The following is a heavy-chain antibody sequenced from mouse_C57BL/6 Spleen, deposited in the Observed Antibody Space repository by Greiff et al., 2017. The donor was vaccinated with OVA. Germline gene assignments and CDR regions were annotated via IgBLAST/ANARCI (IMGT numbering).Heavy chain of an antibody. V-gene: IGHV1-64*01. J-gene: IGHJ2*01. Sequence: QVQLQPPGAELVKPGASVKLSCKASGYTFTSYWMHWVKQRPGQGLEWIGMIHPNSGSTNYNEKFKSKATLTVDKSSSTAYMQLSSLTSEDSAVYYCARERRITTVPFDYWGQGTTLTVSS. CDR2: IHPNSGST. CDR3: ARERRITTVPFDY. CDR1: GYTFTSYW. D-gene: IGHD1-1*01.